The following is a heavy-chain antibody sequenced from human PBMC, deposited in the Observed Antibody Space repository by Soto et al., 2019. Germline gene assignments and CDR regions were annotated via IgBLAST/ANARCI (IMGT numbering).Heavy chain of an antibody. D-gene: IGHD6-19*01. CDR1: GFSLNTSGVG. V-gene: IGHV2-5*02. Sequence: QVTLKESGPTLVKPTQTLTLTCTFSGFSLNTSGVGVGWIRQPPGKALEWLALIYWDDDKRYSPSLKSRLTITKDTSKNQVVLTMTNMDPVDTATYYCARSGVTVAVPYYFDYLGQGTLVTVSS. J-gene: IGHJ4*02. CDR3: ARSGVTVAVPYYFDY. CDR2: IYWDDDK.